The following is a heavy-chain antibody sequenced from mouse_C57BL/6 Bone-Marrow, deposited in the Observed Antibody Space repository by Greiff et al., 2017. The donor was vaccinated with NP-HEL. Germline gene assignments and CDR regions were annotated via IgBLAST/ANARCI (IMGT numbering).Heavy chain of an antibody. D-gene: IGHD4-1*02. J-gene: IGHJ2*01. Sequence: VKLQESGAELARPGASVKLSCKASGYTFTSYGISWVKQRTGQGLEWIGEIYPRSGNTYYNEKFKGKATLTADKSSSTAYMELRSLTSEDSAVYFCASPNWYYFDYWGQGTTLTVSS. CDR1: GYTFTSYG. CDR2: IYPRSGNT. V-gene: IGHV1-81*01. CDR3: ASPNWYYFDY.